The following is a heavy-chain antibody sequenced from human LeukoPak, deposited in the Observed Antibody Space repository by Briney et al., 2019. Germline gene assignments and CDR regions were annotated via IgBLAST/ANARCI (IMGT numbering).Heavy chain of an antibody. CDR2: IYYSGST. Sequence: SETLSLTCTVSGGSISSSSYYWGWIRQPPGKGLEWIGSIYYSGSTYYNPSLKSRVTISVDTSKNQFSLKLSSVTAADTAVYYCARGRPPPYGSGRWDLRPNWFDPWGQGTLVTVSS. J-gene: IGHJ5*02. D-gene: IGHD3-10*01. V-gene: IGHV4-39*01. CDR1: GGSISSSSYY. CDR3: ARGRPPPYGSGRWDLRPNWFDP.